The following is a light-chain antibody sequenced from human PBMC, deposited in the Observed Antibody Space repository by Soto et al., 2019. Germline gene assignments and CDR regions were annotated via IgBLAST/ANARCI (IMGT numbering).Light chain of an antibody. CDR3: QQYNSYPWT. CDR1: QSGSNNY. Sequence: EIVLTQSPGTLSLSPGERATLSCRASQSGSNNYLAWYQQKPGQAPRLLIYGASNRATGIPDRFSGSGSGTEFTLTITSLQPDDFATYYCQQYNSYPWTFGQGTKVDIK. V-gene: IGKV3-20*01. CDR2: GAS. J-gene: IGKJ1*01.